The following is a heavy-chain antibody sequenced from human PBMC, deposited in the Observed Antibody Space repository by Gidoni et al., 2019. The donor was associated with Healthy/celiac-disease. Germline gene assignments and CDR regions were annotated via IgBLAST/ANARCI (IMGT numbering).Heavy chain of an antibody. CDR2: IIPILGIA. J-gene: IGHJ4*02. CDR1: GGTFSSYA. V-gene: IGHV1-69*04. Sequence: QVQLVQPGAEVKKPGSSVKVSCKASGGTFSSYAISWVRQAPGQGLEWMGRIIPILGIANYAQKFQGRVTITADKSTSTAYMELSSLRSEDTAVYYCARGQMATITNDYWGQGTLVTVSS. D-gene: IGHD4-4*01. CDR3: ARGQMATITNDY.